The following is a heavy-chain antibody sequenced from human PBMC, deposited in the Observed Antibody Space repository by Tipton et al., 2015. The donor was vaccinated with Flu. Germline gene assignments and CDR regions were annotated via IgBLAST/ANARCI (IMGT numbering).Heavy chain of an antibody. CDR1: GGSFSGYY. Sequence: TLSLTCAVYGGSFSGYYWSWIRQPPGKGLEWIGEINHSGSTNYNPSLKSRVTISVDTSKNQFSLKLSSVTAADTAVHYCARGRRGEPWGQGTLVTVSS. CDR2: INHSGST. CDR3: ARGRRGEP. D-gene: IGHD3-10*01. V-gene: IGHV4-34*01. J-gene: IGHJ5*02.